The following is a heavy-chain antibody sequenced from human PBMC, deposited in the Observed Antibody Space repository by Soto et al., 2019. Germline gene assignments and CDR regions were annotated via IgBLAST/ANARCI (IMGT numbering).Heavy chain of an antibody. Sequence: TLSLTCTVSGGSISSGGYYWSWIRQHPGEGLEWIGYISYSGSTYYNPSLRSRGSISVDTSKHQCSLKLSSVTAADTAVYYCARDPFSNGSGSFWSDPWGPGTLVNAAS. CDR2: ISYSGST. V-gene: IGHV4-31*03. J-gene: IGHJ5*02. CDR1: GGSISSGGYY. D-gene: IGHD3-10*01. CDR3: ARDPFSNGSGSFWSDP.